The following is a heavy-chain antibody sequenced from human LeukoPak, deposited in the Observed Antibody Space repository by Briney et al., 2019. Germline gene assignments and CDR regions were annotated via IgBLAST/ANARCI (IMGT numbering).Heavy chain of an antibody. CDR2: INPNSGGT. V-gene: IGHV1-2*04. Sequence: ASVKVSCKASGCTFTGYYMHWVRQAPGQGLEWMGWINPNSGGTNYAQKFQGWVTMTRDTSISTAYMELSRLRSDDTAVYYCASSWYGSEYFQHWGQGTLVTVSS. CDR3: ASSWYGSEYFQH. J-gene: IGHJ1*01. CDR1: GCTFTGYY. D-gene: IGHD3-10*01.